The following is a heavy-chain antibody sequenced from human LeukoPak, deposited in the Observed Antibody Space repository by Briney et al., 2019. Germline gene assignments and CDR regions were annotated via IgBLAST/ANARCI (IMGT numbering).Heavy chain of an antibody. CDR3: ARGGGFWSGYLDY. CDR1: GYTFTGYY. J-gene: IGHJ4*02. D-gene: IGHD3-3*01. CDR2: INPNSGGT. Sequence: GASVKVSCKASGYTFTGYYMHWVRQAPGQGLEWMGRINPNSGGTNYAQKLQGRVTMTTDTSTSTAYMELRSLRSDDTAVYYCARGGGFWSGYLDYWGQGTLVTVSS. V-gene: IGHV1-2*06.